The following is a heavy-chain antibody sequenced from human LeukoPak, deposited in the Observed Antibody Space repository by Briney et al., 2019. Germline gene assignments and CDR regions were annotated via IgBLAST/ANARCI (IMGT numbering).Heavy chain of an antibody. J-gene: IGHJ4*02. CDR3: ARHIAAAGTDFDY. D-gene: IGHD6-13*01. CDR2: IYYSGST. V-gene: IGHV4-39*01. Sequence: ASETLSLTCTVSGGSISSSSYYWGWIRQPPGKGLEWIGSIYYSGSTYYNPSLKSRVTISVDTSKNQFSLKLSSVTAADTAVYYCARHIAAAGTDFDYWGQGTLVTVSS. CDR1: GGSISSSSYY.